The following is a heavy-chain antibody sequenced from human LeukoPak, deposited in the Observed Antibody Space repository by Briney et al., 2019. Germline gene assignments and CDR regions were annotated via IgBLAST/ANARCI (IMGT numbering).Heavy chain of an antibody. V-gene: IGHV3-66*01. D-gene: IGHD6-13*01. CDR2: IYSGGST. J-gene: IGHJ4*02. Sequence: GGSLRLSCAASGFTVSSNYMSWVCQAPGKGLEWVSVIYSGGSTYYADSVKGRFTISRDNSKNTLYLQMNSLRAEDTAVYYCARVASAAGDYFDYWGQGTLVTVSS. CDR1: GFTVSSNY. CDR3: ARVASAAGDYFDY.